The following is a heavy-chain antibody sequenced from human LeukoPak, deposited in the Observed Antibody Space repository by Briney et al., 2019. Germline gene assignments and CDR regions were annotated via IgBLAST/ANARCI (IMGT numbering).Heavy chain of an antibody. CDR2: FYYNGDT. D-gene: IGHD6-13*01. J-gene: IGHJ4*02. V-gene: IGHV4-59*01. CDR3: ARGYGTIWYENY. Sequence: SETLSLTCTVSGGSISTYHWSWIRQPPGKGLEWIGYFYYNGDTNYSPSLKSRVVISADTSQNQLSLMVRSVTAADTALYYCARGYGTIWYENYWGQGTLVTVSS. CDR1: GGSISTYH.